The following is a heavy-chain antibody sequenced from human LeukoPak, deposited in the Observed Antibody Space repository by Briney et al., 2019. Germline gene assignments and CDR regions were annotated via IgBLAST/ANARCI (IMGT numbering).Heavy chain of an antibody. CDR3: ARGATPDYSNYLNWFDP. D-gene: IGHD4-11*01. J-gene: IGHJ5*02. Sequence: ASVKVSCKASGYTFTSYDINWVRQATGQGLEWMGWMNPNSGNTGYAQKFQGRVTITTDESTSTAYMELSSLRSEDTAVYYCARGATPDYSNYLNWFDPWGQGTLVTVSS. CDR2: MNPNSGNT. V-gene: IGHV1-8*01. CDR1: GYTFTSYD.